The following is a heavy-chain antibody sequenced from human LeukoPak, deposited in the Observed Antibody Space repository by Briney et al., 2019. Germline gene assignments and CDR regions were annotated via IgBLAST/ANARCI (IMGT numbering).Heavy chain of an antibody. V-gene: IGHV4-59*01. CDR3: AGGGYVGFFDY. CDR1: GGSISSYY. CDR2: ISYSGST. D-gene: IGHD5-12*01. J-gene: IGHJ4*02. Sequence: SETLSLTCTVSGGSISSYYWSWIRQPPGKGLEWIGYISYSGSTNYNPSLKSRVTISVHTPKNQFSLKLTSVTAADTAVYYCAGGGYVGFFDYWGQGTLVTVSS.